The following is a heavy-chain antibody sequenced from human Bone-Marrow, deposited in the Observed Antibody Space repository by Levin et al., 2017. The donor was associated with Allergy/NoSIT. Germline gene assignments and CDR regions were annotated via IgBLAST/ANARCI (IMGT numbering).Heavy chain of an antibody. CDR3: AEETNSGYEGYYFDY. Sequence: ASETLSLTCTVSGVSVTSDRYYWNWFRQPAGKGLEWIGRTQAGGSTDYNPSLKSRVTISVATSRNQVSLTLSSVTAADTAVYYCAEETNSGYEGYYFDYWGQGTLVTVSS. D-gene: IGHD5-12*01. CDR2: TQAGGST. J-gene: IGHJ4*02. CDR1: GVSVTSDRYY. V-gene: IGHV4-61*02.